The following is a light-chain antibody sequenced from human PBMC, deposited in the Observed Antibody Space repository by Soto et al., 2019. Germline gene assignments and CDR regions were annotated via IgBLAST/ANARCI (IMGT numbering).Light chain of an antibody. CDR3: QSFDSTLSASI. CDR2: GNT. V-gene: IGLV1-40*01. Sequence: QSVLTQPPSMSGAPGQRVTLSCSGSDSNIGAGYDVHWYKQLPGTAPQVVIYGNTNRPSGVPDRFSGSKSGTYASLVITGLQADDEAEYYCQSFDSTLSASIFGGGTKVTVL. CDR1: DSNIGAGYD. J-gene: IGLJ2*01.